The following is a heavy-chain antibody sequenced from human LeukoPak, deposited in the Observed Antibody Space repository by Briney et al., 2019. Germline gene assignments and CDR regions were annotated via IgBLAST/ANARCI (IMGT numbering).Heavy chain of an antibody. CDR2: ISSSSSYI. J-gene: IGHJ4*02. CDR3: ARDAKNYDYVWGSYRYVPQIDY. V-gene: IGHV3-21*01. Sequence: GGSLRLSCAASGFTFSSYSMNWVRQAPGKGLEWVSSISSSSSYIYYADSVKGRFTITRDNAKNSLYLQMNSLRAEDTAVYYCARDAKNYDYVWGSYRYVPQIDYWGQGTLVTVSS. D-gene: IGHD3-16*02. CDR1: GFTFSSYS.